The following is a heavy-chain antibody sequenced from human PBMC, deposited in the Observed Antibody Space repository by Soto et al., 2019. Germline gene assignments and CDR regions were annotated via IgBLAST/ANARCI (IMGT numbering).Heavy chain of an antibody. CDR3: ARHTRRAYGSGSYYADDRPYYFDY. Sequence: SETLSLTSTVSGGSISSYYWSWIRQPPGKGLEWIGYIYYSGSTNYNPSLKSRVTISVDTSKNQFSLKLSSVTAADTAVYYCARHTRRAYGSGSYYADDRPYYFDYWGQGTLVTVSS. CDR2: IYYSGST. CDR1: GGSISSYY. V-gene: IGHV4-59*08. D-gene: IGHD3-10*01. J-gene: IGHJ4*02.